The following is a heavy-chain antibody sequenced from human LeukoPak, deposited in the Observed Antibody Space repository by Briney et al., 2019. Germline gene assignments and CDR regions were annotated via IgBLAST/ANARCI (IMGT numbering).Heavy chain of an antibody. J-gene: IGHJ5*02. CDR3: ARDRLQLQS. Sequence: SETLSLTCTVSGYPISMGYFWGWIRQPPGKGLEWIGSIFHTGYTFYDPSFKRRLTISVDTSKNQFSLKLSSVTAADTAVYYCARDRLQLQSWGQGTLVTVSS. CDR2: IFHTGYT. CDR1: GYPISMGYF. V-gene: IGHV4-38-2*02. D-gene: IGHD1-1*01.